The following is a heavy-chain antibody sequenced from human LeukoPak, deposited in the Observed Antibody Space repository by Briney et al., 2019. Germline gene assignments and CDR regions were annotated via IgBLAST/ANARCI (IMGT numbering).Heavy chain of an antibody. CDR2: ISYDGSNQ. D-gene: IGHD2-2*01. V-gene: IGHV3-30*04. CDR3: AKEKGIYCSSIDCSPGMDV. J-gene: IGHJ6*02. CDR1: GFTFSSYA. Sequence: GGSLRLSCAASGFTFSSYAMDWVRQAPGKGLEWVAVISYDGSNQHKADSVKGRFTFSRDNSKNTLYLQMSSLRAEDTAVYYCAKEKGIYCSSIDCSPGMDVWGQGTTVTVSS.